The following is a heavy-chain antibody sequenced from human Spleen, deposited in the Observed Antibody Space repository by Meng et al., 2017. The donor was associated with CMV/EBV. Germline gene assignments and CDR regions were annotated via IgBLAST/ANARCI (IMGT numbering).Heavy chain of an antibody. CDR1: GYTFTNHW. D-gene: IGHD1-14*01. CDR3: ARRTTEGTWYGYNWFDP. Sequence: GESLKISCKGSGYTFTNHWIAWVRQLPGKGLEWMGTIHPSNSDTRYIPAFQGQVTMSADKSTSTAYLQWSSLKASDTAMYFCARRTTEGTWYGYNWFDPWGQGTLVTVSS. CDR2: IHPSNSDT. V-gene: IGHV5-51*01. J-gene: IGHJ5*02.